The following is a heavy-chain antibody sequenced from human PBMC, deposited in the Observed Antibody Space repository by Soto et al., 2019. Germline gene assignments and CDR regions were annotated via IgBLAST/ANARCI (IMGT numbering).Heavy chain of an antibody. J-gene: IGHJ4*02. CDR3: ASVLDY. V-gene: IGHV3-30*03. Sequence: GSMRLSCAASGFTFSSFGMHWVRQAPGKGLEWVAVVSYDGSNKYYADSVKGRFTISRDNSKNTLYLQMNSLRAEDTAVYYCASVLDYWGQGTLVTVSS. CDR1: GFTFSSFG. CDR2: VSYDGSNK. D-gene: IGHD3-16*01.